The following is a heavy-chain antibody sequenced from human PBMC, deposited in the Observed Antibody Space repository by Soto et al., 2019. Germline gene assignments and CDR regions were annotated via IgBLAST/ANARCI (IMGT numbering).Heavy chain of an antibody. CDR3: AKTHPYGSSTSCSVLDY. CDR1: GFTFSSYG. J-gene: IGHJ4*02. CDR2: ISYDGSNK. D-gene: IGHD2-2*01. Sequence: QVQLVESGGGVVQPGRSLRLSCAASGFTFSSYGMHWVRQAPGKGLEWVAVISYDGSNKYYADSVKGRFTISRDNSKNTLYLQMNSLRAEDTAVYYCAKTHPYGSSTSCSVLDYWGQGTLVTVSS. V-gene: IGHV3-30*18.